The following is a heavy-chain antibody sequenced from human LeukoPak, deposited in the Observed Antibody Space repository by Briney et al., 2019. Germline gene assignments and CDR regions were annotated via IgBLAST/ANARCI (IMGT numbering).Heavy chain of an antibody. Sequence: GGSLRLSCAASVFTFSSYWMHWVRQAPGKGLVWVSRINSDGSSTSYADSVKGRFTISRDNAKNTLYLQMNSLRAEDTAVYYCARAGVSYQLSNWFDPWGQGTLVTVSS. CDR3: ARAGVSYQLSNWFDP. V-gene: IGHV3-74*01. D-gene: IGHD2-15*01. CDR2: INSDGSST. J-gene: IGHJ5*02. CDR1: VFTFSSYW.